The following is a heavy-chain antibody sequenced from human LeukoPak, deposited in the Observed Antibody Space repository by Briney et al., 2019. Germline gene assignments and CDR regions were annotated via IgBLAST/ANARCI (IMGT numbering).Heavy chain of an antibody. CDR3: ARVYETNGYLY. Sequence: GGSLRLFCAASRFTFSSYAMHWVRQAPGKGLEWVAVISYDGSNKYYADSVKGRFTISRDNSKNTLYLQMNSLRVEDTAVYYCARVYETNGYLYWGQGSLVTVSS. CDR2: ISYDGSNK. V-gene: IGHV3-30-3*01. J-gene: IGHJ4*02. CDR1: RFTFSSYA. D-gene: IGHD3-22*01.